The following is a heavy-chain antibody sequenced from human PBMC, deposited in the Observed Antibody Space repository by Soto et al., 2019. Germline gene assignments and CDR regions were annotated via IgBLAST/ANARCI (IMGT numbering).Heavy chain of an antibody. D-gene: IGHD6-19*01. CDR1: GYTFTSYY. Sequence: QVQLVQSGAEVKKPGASVKVSCKASGYTFTSYYMHWVRQAPGQGLEWMGIINPSGGSTSYAQKFQGRVTMTRDTSTSTVYMELSSLISEDTAVYYCARVSSSGWYGLWWFYPWGQGTLVTVSS. J-gene: IGHJ5*02. CDR2: INPSGGST. CDR3: ARVSSSGWYGLWWFYP. V-gene: IGHV1-46*01.